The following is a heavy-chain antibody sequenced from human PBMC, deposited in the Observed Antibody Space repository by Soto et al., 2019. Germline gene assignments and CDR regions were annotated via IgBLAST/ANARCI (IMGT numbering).Heavy chain of an antibody. CDR2: INPNSGGT. CDR1: GYTFTGYY. Sequence: ASVKVSCKASGYTFTGYYMHWVRQAPGQGLEWMGWINPNSGGTNYAQKFQGWVTMTRDTSISTAYMELSRLRSDDTAVYYCASAGGLNYYDSSGYSHSSPTDYYYGMDVWGQGTTVTVSS. V-gene: IGHV1-2*04. CDR3: ASAGGLNYYDSSGYSHSSPTDYYYGMDV. D-gene: IGHD3-22*01. J-gene: IGHJ6*02.